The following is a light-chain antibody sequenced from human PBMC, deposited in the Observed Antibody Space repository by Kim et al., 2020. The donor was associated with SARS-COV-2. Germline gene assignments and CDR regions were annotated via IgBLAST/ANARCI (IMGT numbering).Light chain of an antibody. Sequence: DIQMTQSPSSLSASVGDRVTITCRASQSISSYLNWYQQKPGKAPKFLIYAASSLQSGVPSRFSGSGSGTDFTLTISSLQPEDFATYYCQQSYSTPPFGQGTKVDIK. V-gene: IGKV1-39*01. CDR2: AAS. J-gene: IGKJ1*01. CDR1: QSISSY. CDR3: QQSYSTPP.